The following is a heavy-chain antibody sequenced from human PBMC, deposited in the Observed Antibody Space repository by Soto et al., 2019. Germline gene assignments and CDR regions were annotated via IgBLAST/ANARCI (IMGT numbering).Heavy chain of an antibody. CDR1: GFTFSSYW. V-gene: IGHV3-33*01. Sequence: GGALRLSRAASGFTFSSYWMDWVRQAPGKGLEWVAVIWSDGSNKYYADSVKGRFTISRDNSKKTLYLQMNSLRAEDTAVYYCARVFDTYYFDSWGQGNMVTVSS. D-gene: IGHD3-9*01. CDR2: IWSDGSNK. J-gene: IGHJ4*02. CDR3: ARVFDTYYFDS.